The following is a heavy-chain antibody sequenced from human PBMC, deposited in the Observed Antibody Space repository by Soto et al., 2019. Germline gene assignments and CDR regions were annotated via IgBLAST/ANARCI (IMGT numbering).Heavy chain of an antibody. CDR2: IYYSGST. CDR3: AKQRGAVFGY. V-gene: IGHV4-59*01. Sequence: SETLSLTCTVSGGSISSYYWSWIRQPPGKGLEWIGYIYYSGSTNYNPSLKSRVTISVDTSKNQFSLKLSSVTAADTAVYYCAKQRGAVFGYWDQGTLVTVSS. D-gene: IGHD1-1*01. J-gene: IGHJ4*02. CDR1: GGSISSYY.